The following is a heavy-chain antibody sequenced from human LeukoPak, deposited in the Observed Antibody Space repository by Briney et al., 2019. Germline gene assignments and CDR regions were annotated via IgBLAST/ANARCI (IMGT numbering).Heavy chain of an antibody. Sequence: GGSLRLSCAASGFTFSSYSMNWVRQAPGKGLEWVSSISSSSSYIYYADSVKGRFTISRDNSKNTLYLQMNSLRAEDTAVYYCAKVAPLSSSWSQPWVPDDAFDIWGQGTMVTVSS. D-gene: IGHD6-13*01. CDR1: GFTFSSYS. CDR3: AKVAPLSSSWSQPWVPDDAFDI. J-gene: IGHJ3*02. V-gene: IGHV3-21*04. CDR2: ISSSSSYI.